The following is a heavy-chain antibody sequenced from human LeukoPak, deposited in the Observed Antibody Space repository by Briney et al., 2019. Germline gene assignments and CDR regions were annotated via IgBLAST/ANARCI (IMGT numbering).Heavy chain of an antibody. V-gene: IGHV3-48*01. D-gene: IGHD5-18*01. CDR2: ISSSSSTI. Sequence: GGSLRLSCAASGFTFSSYSMNWVRQALGKGLEWVSYISSSSSTIYYADSVKGRFTISRDNAKNSLYLQMNSLRAEDTAVYYCARGSYSYGGDYWGQGTLVTVSS. J-gene: IGHJ4*02. CDR1: GFTFSSYS. CDR3: ARGSYSYGGDY.